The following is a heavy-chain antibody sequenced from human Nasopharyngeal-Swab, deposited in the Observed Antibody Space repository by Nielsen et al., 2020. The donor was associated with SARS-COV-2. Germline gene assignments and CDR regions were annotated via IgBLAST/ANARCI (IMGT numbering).Heavy chain of an antibody. J-gene: IGHJ4*02. D-gene: IGHD6-19*01. CDR1: GSFTGYF. CDR2: VYSTGST. CDR3: ARSPSGWWGLIDF. V-gene: IGHV4-59*01. Sequence: SETLSLTCAVYGSFTGYFWSWIRQPPGKGLEWIGYVYSTGSTDYNPSLQSRLTISVDTSKNQFSLKLSSVTAGDTAVYYCARSPSGWWGLIDFWGQGTLVTVSS.